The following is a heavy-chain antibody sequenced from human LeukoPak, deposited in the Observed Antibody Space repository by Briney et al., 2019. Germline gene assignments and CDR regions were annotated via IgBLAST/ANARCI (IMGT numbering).Heavy chain of an antibody. V-gene: IGHV1-2*02. CDR3: ACITMVRGVIISPDHY. J-gene: IGHJ4*02. CDR1: GYTFTGYY. CDR2: INPNSGGT. Sequence: ASVKVSCKASGYTFTGYYMHWVRQAPGQGLEWMGWINPNSGGTNYAQKFQGRVTMTRDMSISTAYMELSRLRSDDTAVYYCACITMVRGVIISPDHYWGQGTLVTVSS. D-gene: IGHD3-10*01.